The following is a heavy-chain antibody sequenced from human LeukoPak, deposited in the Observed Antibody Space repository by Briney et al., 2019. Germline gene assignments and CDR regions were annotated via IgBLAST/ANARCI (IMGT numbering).Heavy chain of an antibody. CDR2: ISAYNGNT. J-gene: IGHJ5*02. V-gene: IGHV1-18*01. CDR1: GYTFTNYG. Sequence: ASVKVSCKASGYTFTNYGIRWVRQAPGQGLEWMGWISAYNGNTKYAQKLQGRVTMTTDTSTSTAYMELRSLRSDDTAVYYCARDGLYDFWSGKFDPWGQGTLVTVSS. D-gene: IGHD3-3*01. CDR3: ARDGLYDFWSGKFDP.